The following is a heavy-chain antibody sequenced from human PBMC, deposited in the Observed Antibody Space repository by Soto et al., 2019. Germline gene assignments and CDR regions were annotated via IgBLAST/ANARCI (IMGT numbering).Heavy chain of an antibody. CDR2: ISTDGSRT. CDR1: GFTFSGYW. CDR3: ARGAPLSIAVAGDYYYGMDV. Sequence: LRLSCAASGFTFSGYWMYWVRQGPGKGLVWVSRISTDGSRTTYADSVKGRFTISRDNAKNTLYVQMNSLRSEDTAVYYCARGAPLSIAVAGDYYYGMDVWGQGTTVTVSS. V-gene: IGHV3-74*01. D-gene: IGHD6-19*01. J-gene: IGHJ6*02.